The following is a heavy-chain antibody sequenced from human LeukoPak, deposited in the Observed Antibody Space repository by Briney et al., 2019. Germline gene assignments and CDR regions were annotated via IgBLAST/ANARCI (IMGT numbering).Heavy chain of an antibody. V-gene: IGHV5-51*01. J-gene: IGHJ4*02. CDR2: IHPTDSQT. CDR3: SRRAYSGSGSSHY. Sequence: GESLKISCYDSGYNFANFWIGWVRQMPGKGLEWMGIIHPTDSQTLYSPSFHGQVTISVDRSINTAYLQCSSLKGPDTAIYYGSRRAYSGSGSSHYCGQGTLDTVSS. CDR1: GYNFANFW. D-gene: IGHD3-10*01.